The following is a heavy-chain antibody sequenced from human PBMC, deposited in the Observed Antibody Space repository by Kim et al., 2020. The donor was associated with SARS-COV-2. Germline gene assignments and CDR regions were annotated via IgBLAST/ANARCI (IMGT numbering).Heavy chain of an antibody. J-gene: IGHJ4*02. Sequence: YDADSVKGRFTISRDNSKNTLYLQMNSLRAEDTAVYYCARAGWFGGFDYWGQGTLVTVSS. V-gene: IGHV3-30*01. D-gene: IGHD3-10*01. CDR3: ARAGWFGGFDY.